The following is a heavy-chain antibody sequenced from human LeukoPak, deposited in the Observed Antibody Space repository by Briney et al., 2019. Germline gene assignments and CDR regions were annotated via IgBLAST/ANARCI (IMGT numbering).Heavy chain of an antibody. D-gene: IGHD1-20*01. J-gene: IGHJ4*02. V-gene: IGHV3-23*01. CDR3: AKDNWNDMPFVDY. Sequence: GGSLRLSCAASGFTFRNSAMSWVRQAPGKGLEWVSTISGTGVGTFYADSVKGRLTISRDNPKNTLYLQMNSLRAEDTAVYYCAKDNWNDMPFVDYWGQGTLVTVSS. CDR1: GFTFRNSA. CDR2: ISGTGVGT.